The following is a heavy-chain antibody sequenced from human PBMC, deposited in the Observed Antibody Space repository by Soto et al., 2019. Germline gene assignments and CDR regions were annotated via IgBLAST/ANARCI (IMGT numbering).Heavy chain of an antibody. CDR1: GDRVSSSSAT. V-gene: IGHV6-1*01. Sequence: SQTLSLTCAISGDRVSSSSATWDWIRESPSRGLEWLGRTYFRSKWFYDYAVSVRGRISIHPDTSRNQFSLQLNPATPEYTAVYFCTRKVDRRTGTTHAFDLLGPGTKVTVSS. CDR3: TRKVDRRTGTTHAFDL. D-gene: IGHD1-1*01. J-gene: IGHJ3*01. CDR2: TYFRSKWFY.